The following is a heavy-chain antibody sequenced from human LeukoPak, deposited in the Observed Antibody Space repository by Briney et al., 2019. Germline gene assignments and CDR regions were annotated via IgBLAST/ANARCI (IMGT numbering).Heavy chain of an antibody. V-gene: IGHV3-30*02. CDR1: GFTFSSYD. CDR3: AKEEAYYYDSSGYHYRMLDY. D-gene: IGHD3-22*01. CDR2: IRYDGSNK. J-gene: IGHJ4*02. Sequence: GGSLRLSCAASGFTFSSYDMHWVRQAPGKGLEGVAFIRYDGSNKYYADSVKGRFTISRDNSKNTLYLQMNSLRAEDTAVYYCAKEEAYYYDSSGYHYRMLDYWGQGTLVTVSS.